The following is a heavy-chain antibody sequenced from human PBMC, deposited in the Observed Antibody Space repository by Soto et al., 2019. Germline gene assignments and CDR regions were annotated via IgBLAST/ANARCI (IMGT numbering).Heavy chain of an antibody. D-gene: IGHD3-10*01. V-gene: IGHV3-23*01. CDR2: ISGSAGST. Sequence: EVQLLESGGGLVQPGGSLRLSCAASGFMFSTYVMSWVRQAPGKGLEWVSIISGSAGSTYYADSVKGRFTISRDNSRNTLYLPMNSLRAEDTAVYYCAKAPAYYFGSGSSHFDYWGQGTLVSVSS. J-gene: IGHJ4*02. CDR3: AKAPAYYFGSGSSHFDY. CDR1: GFMFSTYV.